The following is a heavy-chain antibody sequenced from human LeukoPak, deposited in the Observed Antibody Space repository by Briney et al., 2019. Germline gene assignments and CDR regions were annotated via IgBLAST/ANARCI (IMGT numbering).Heavy chain of an antibody. CDR1: GFTFNSYA. Sequence: PVGSLRLSCGASGFTFNSYAMGWVRQAPGKGLEWVSAISGGGGSTYYADSVKGRFTISRDNSKNTLYLQMNSLRAEDTAVYYCARVVIITRTWEPIDYWGQGTLVTVSS. CDR2: ISGGGGST. V-gene: IGHV3-23*01. J-gene: IGHJ4*02. CDR3: ARVVIITRTWEPIDY. D-gene: IGHD3-22*01.